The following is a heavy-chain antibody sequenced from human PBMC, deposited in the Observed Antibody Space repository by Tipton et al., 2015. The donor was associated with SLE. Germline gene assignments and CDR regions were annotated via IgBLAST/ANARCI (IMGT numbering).Heavy chain of an antibody. CDR1: GGSFSGYY. Sequence: TLSLTCAVYGGSFSGYYWSWIRQPPGKGPAWIGEINHSGSTNYNPSLKSRVTISVDTSKNQFSLKLSSVTAADTAVYYCARLGWFGELLYYFDYWGQGTLVTVSS. D-gene: IGHD3-10*01. J-gene: IGHJ4*02. V-gene: IGHV4-34*01. CDR2: INHSGST. CDR3: ARLGWFGELLYYFDY.